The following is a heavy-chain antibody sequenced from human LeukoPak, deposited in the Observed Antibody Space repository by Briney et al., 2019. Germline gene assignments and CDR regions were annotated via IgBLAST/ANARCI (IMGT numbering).Heavy chain of an antibody. J-gene: IGHJ6*03. CDR1: GYTFTDYY. D-gene: IGHD3-10*01. CDR3: AREMEDKSLVWFGELKKYYYYYMDV. V-gene: IGHV1-2*02. Sequence: GASVKVSCKASGYTFTDYYMHWVRQAPGQGLEWMGWINPNSGGTNYAQKFQGRVTMTRDTSISTAYMELSRLRSDDTAVYYCAREMEDKSLVWFGELKKYYYYYMDVWGKGTTVTVSS. CDR2: INPNSGGT.